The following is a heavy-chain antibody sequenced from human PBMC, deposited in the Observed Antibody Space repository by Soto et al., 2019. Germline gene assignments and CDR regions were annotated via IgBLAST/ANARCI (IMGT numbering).Heavy chain of an antibody. V-gene: IGHV1-69*13. Sequence: SVKVSCKASGGTFSSYAISWVRQAPGQGLEWMGGIIPIFGTANYAQKFQGRVTITADESTSTAYMELSSLRSEDTAVYYCARVYDDFWSGYWSPQYYYYYGMDVWGQGTTVTVSS. D-gene: IGHD3-3*01. CDR1: GGTFSSYA. J-gene: IGHJ6*02. CDR3: ARVYDDFWSGYWSPQYYYYYGMDV. CDR2: IIPIFGTA.